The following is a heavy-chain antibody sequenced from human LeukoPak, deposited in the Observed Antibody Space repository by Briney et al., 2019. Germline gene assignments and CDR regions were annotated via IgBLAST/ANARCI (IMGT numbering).Heavy chain of an antibody. CDR2: INSDGSST. CDR1: GFTFSNYW. CDR3: ARTPLEMATTYYYYYGMDV. Sequence: PGGSLRLSCAASGFTFSNYWMHWVRQAPGKGLVWVSRINSDGSSTRYADSVKGRFTISRDNAKNTLYLQMNSLGAEDTAVYYCARTPLEMATTYYYYYGMDVWGQGTTVTVSS. V-gene: IGHV3-74*01. D-gene: IGHD5-24*01. J-gene: IGHJ6*02.